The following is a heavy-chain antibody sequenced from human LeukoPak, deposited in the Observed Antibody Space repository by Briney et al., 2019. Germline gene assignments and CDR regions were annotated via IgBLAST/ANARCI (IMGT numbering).Heavy chain of an antibody. CDR2: TSSSDAGK. J-gene: IGHJ4*02. V-gene: IGHV3-23*01. Sequence: GGSLRLSCAASGFTFSSYAMNWVRQAPGKGLEWVSATSSSDAGKYYADSVRGRFTISRDNSKNTLYLQMNSLRAEDTAVYYCATLYQLLYWGQGTLVTVSS. D-gene: IGHD2-2*01. CDR3: ATLYQLLY. CDR1: GFTFSSYA.